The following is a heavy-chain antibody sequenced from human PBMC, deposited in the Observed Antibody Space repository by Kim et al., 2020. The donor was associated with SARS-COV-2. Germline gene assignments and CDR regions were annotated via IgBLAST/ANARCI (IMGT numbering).Heavy chain of an antibody. J-gene: IGHJ3*02. D-gene: IGHD3-3*01. CDR3: ARVYYDFWSGYYNHAFDI. CDR2: INPNSGGT. Sequence: ASVKVSCKASGYTFTGYYMHWVRQAPGQGLEWMGWINPNSGGTNYAQKFQGRVTMTRDTSISTAYMELSRLRSDDTAVYYCARVYYDFWSGYYNHAFDIWGQGTMVTVSS. V-gene: IGHV1-2*02. CDR1: GYTFTGYY.